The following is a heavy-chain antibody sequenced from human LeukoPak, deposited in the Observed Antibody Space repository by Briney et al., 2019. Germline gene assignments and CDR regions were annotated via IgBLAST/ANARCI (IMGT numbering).Heavy chain of an antibody. Sequence: SETLSLTCTVSGGSISSYYWSWIRQPPGKGLEWIGYIYYSGSTNYNPSLKSRVTISVDTSKNQFSLKLSSVTAADTAVYYCRGYSNGFRLDDWGQGTLVTVSS. V-gene: IGHV4-59*08. CDR1: GGSISSYY. CDR3: RGYSNGFRLDD. D-gene: IGHD5-18*01. CDR2: IYYSGST. J-gene: IGHJ4*02.